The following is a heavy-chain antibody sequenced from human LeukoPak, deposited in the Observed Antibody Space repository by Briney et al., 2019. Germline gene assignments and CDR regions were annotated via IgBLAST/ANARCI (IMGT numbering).Heavy chain of an antibody. CDR1: GGSISSYY. CDR3: ARGSGSSWPIYYYYGMDV. J-gene: IGHJ6*02. CDR2: IYYSGST. V-gene: IGHV4-59*01. Sequence: SSETLSLTCTVSGGSISSYYWSWIRQPPGKGLEWIGYIYYSGSTNYNPSLKSRVTISVDTSKNQFSLKLSSVTAADTAVYYCARGSGSSWPIYYYYGMDVWGQGTTVTVSS. D-gene: IGHD6-13*01.